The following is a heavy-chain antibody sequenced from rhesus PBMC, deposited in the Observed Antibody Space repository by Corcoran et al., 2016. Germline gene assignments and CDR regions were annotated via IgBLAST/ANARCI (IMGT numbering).Heavy chain of an antibody. V-gene: IGHV4-173*01. CDR2: IAGRGGST. Sequence: QLQLQESGPGLVKPSETLSLTCAVSGGSISSNYWSWIRQPPGKGLEGIGRIAGRGGSTAYNPPLKSRVTISTDTAKNQFSLKLSSVTAADTAVYYCARDLRVIAASIWGQGVLVTVSS. CDR1: GGSISSNY. D-gene: IGHD6-25*01. CDR3: ARDLRVIAASI. J-gene: IGHJ4*01.